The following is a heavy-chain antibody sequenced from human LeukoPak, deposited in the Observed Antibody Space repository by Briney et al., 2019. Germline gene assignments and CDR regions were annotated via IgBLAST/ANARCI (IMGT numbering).Heavy chain of an antibody. J-gene: IGHJ4*02. CDR2: IIPILGIA. Sequence: SVKVSCKASGGTFSSYAISWVRQAPGQGLEWMGRIIPILGIANYAQKFQGRVTITADKSTSTAYMELSSLRSEDTAVYYCARFPEDSGYHYYFDYWGQGTLVTVSS. CDR1: GGTFSSYA. CDR3: ARFPEDSGYHYYFDY. D-gene: IGHD5-12*01. V-gene: IGHV1-69*04.